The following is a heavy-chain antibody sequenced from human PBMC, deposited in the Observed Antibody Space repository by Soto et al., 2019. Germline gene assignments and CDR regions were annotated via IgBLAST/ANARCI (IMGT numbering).Heavy chain of an antibody. J-gene: IGHJ3*02. V-gene: IGHV1-8*01. D-gene: IGHD3-16*02. CDR2: MNPNSGNT. Sequence: EASVKVSCKASGYTFTSYDINWVRQATGQGLEWMGWMNPNSGNTGYAQKFQGRVTMTRNTSISTAYMELSSLRSEDTAVYYCARSIMITFGGVIAYDAFDIWGQGTMVTVS. CDR3: ARSIMITFGGVIAYDAFDI. CDR1: GYTFTSYD.